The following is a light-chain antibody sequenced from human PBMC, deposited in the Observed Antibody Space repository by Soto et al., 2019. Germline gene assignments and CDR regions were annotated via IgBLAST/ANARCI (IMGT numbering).Light chain of an antibody. V-gene: IGKV1-39*01. CDR2: GEF. J-gene: IGKJ1*01. CDR1: QNINNF. Sequence: DIQLTQYPASLSAKVGYRVTITCRTSQNINNFLNWYRQRPGEAPELLIYGEFGLRGGVSTRFSGIGAGTDFTLTISGLQPEDSATYYSQQTFRTPPWTLGQGT. CDR3: QQTFRTPPWT.